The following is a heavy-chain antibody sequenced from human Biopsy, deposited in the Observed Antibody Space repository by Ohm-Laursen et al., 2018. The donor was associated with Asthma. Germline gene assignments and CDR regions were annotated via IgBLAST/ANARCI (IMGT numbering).Heavy chain of an antibody. Sequence: LSLTCAASGITFSTYGMHWVRQAPGKGLEWVSFIWYDGRKKTYADSVKGRFTISRDNSKNTLYLQMNSLRAEDTAVYYCARKIAARGGMGVWGQGTTVTVSS. D-gene: IGHD6-6*01. CDR3: ARKIAARGGMGV. CDR2: IWYDGRKK. CDR1: GITFSTYG. J-gene: IGHJ6*02. V-gene: IGHV3-33*01.